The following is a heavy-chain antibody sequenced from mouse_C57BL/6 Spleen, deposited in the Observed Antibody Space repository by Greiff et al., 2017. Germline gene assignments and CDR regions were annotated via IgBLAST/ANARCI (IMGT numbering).Heavy chain of an antibody. CDR2: IHPNSGST. V-gene: IGHV1-64*01. Sequence: VQLQESGAELVKPGASVKLSCKASGYTFTSYWMHWVKQRPGQGLEWIGMIHPNSGSTNYNEKFKSKATLTVDKSSSTAYMQLSSLTSEDSAVYYCAREGEGYPAWFAYWGQGTLVTVSA. CDR1: GYTFTSYW. CDR3: AREGEGYPAWFAY. D-gene: IGHD2-2*01. J-gene: IGHJ3*01.